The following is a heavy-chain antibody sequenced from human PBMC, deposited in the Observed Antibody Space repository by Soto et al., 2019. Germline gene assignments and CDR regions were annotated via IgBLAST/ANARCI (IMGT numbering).Heavy chain of an antibody. V-gene: IGHV1-2*04. CDR3: ARGPPALYYYYYGMDV. D-gene: IGHD2-2*01. CDR2: INPNSGGT. CDR1: GYTFTGYY. Sequence: ASVKVSCKAAGYTFTGYYMHWVRQAPGQGLEWMGRINPNSGGTNYAQKFQGWVTMTRDTSISTAYMELSRLRSDDTAVYYCARGPPALYYYYYGMDVWGQGTTVTVSS. J-gene: IGHJ6*02.